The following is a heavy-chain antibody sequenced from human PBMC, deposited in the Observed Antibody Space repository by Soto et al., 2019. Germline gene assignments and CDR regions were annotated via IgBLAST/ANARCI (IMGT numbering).Heavy chain of an antibody. J-gene: IGHJ4*02. CDR3: ARESEDLTSNFDY. CDR2: IWYDGTIQ. V-gene: IGHV3-33*01. CDR1: GFTFSSYG. Sequence: PGGSLRLSCAASGFTFSSYGIHWVRQAPGKGLEWVAGIWYDGTIQKYADSVRGRFTISRDNAKNSLYLEMNSLRAEDTAVYYCARESEDLTSNFDYWGQGTLVTVSS.